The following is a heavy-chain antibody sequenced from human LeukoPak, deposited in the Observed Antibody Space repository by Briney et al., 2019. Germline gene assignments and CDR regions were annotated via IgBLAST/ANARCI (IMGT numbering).Heavy chain of an antibody. V-gene: IGHV4-59*01. J-gene: IGHJ3*02. Sequence: PSETLSLTCTVSGGSISSYYWSWIRQPPGKGLEWIGYIYYSGSTNYNPPLKSRVTISVDTSKNQFSLKLSSVTAADTAVYYCARDLGEAADDAFDIWGQGTMVTVSS. D-gene: IGHD6-13*01. CDR1: GGSISSYY. CDR3: ARDLGEAADDAFDI. CDR2: IYYSGST.